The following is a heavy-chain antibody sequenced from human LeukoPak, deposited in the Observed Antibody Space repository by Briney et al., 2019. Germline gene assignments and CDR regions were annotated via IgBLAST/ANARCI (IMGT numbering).Heavy chain of an antibody. CDR3: ARPGLYSSTVGA. CDR1: GFIFSHHG. D-gene: IGHD6-13*01. Sequence: GGTLRLSCAASGFIFSHHGMNWVRQAPGKGLEWVSGIRTDGVTTYYADSVKGRFIISRDNSKNTVYLQMNSLRAEDTAVYYCARPGLYSSTVGAWGQGTLVTVSS. V-gene: IGHV3-23*01. J-gene: IGHJ5*02. CDR2: IRTDGVTT.